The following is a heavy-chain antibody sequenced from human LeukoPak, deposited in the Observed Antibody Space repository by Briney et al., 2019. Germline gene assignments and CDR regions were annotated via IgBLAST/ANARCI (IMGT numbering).Heavy chain of an antibody. CDR2: ISSGRDFTT. V-gene: IGHV3-48*03. Sequence: GGSLRLSCATSGFTFSSYEFNWVRQAPGKGLEWVSYISSGRDFTTYYADSVKGRFTISRDSAKNSVYLQMNSLRAEDTAVYYCARAKAGSSWYGSWKNYYYMDVWGKGTTVTVSS. D-gene: IGHD6-13*01. J-gene: IGHJ6*03. CDR1: GFTFSSYE. CDR3: ARAKAGSSWYGSWKNYYYMDV.